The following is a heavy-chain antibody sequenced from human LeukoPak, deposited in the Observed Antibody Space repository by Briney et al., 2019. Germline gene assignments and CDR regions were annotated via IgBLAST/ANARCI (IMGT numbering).Heavy chain of an antibody. CDR2: IYTSGTT. CDR3: ARDLAAAGTIDP. V-gene: IGHV4-4*07. Sequence: SETLSPTCTVSGGSISSYYWSWIRQPAGKGLEWIGRIYTSGTTHYNPSLKSRVTMSVDTSKNQFSLKLSSVTAADTAVYYCARDLAAAGTIDPWGQGTLVTVSS. D-gene: IGHD6-13*01. J-gene: IGHJ5*02. CDR1: GGSISSYY.